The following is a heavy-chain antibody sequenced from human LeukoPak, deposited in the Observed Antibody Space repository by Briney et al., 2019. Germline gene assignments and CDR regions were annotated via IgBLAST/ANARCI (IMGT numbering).Heavy chain of an antibody. V-gene: IGHV3-53*01. J-gene: IGHJ6*02. CDR2: IYSGGST. Sequence: PGGSLRLSCAASGFTVSSNYMSWVRQAPGKGLEWVSVIYSGGSTYYADSVKGRFTISRDNSKNTLYLQMNSLRAEDTAVYYCAKDFDGYYGMDVWGQGTTVTVSS. CDR1: GFTVSSNY. D-gene: IGHD3-9*01. CDR3: AKDFDGYYGMDV.